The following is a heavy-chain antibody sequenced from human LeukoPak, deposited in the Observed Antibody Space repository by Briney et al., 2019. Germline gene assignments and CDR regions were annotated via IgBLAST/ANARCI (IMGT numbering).Heavy chain of an antibody. CDR2: IYPGDSDT. D-gene: IGHD1-1*01. J-gene: IGHJ4*02. V-gene: IGHV5-51*01. Sequence: GESLKISWKGSGYSFAKYWIGWVRQVPGKGLEWMGIIYPGDSDTRYSPSFQGQVTISADKSINTAYLQWNSLKASDTAMYYCARHGIGYYFDYGGQGALVTVSS. CDR3: ARHGIGYYFDY. CDR1: GYSFAKYW.